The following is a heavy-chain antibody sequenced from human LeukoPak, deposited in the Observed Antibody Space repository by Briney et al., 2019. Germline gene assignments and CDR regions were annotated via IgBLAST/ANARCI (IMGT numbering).Heavy chain of an antibody. CDR2: ISGDGGST. V-gene: IGHV3-43*02. CDR1: GFTFDEYA. J-gene: IGHJ3*02. CDR3: AKDGGGYDTSGYYTGDASDM. Sequence: PGGSLRLSCAASGFTFDEYAMHWARQAPGKGLEWVSLISGDGGSTYYADSVKGRFTISRDNSKNSLYLQMNSLRSEDTAFYHCAKDGGGYDTSGYYTGDASDMWGQGTLVTVSS. D-gene: IGHD3-22*01.